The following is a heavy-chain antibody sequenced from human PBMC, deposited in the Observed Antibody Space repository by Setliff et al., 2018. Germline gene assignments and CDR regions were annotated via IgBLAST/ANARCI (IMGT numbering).Heavy chain of an antibody. J-gene: IGHJ4*02. CDR2: IRSKANSYAT. V-gene: IGHV3-73*01. CDR3: TTPDYDSSGYYYRDY. D-gene: IGHD3-22*01. CDR1: GFTFSGSA. Sequence: GGSLRLSCAASGFTFSGSAMHWVRQASGKGLEWVGRIRSKANSYATAYAASVKGRFTISRDDSKNTAYLQMNSLKTEDTAVYYCTTPDYDSSGYYYRDYWGQGTLVT.